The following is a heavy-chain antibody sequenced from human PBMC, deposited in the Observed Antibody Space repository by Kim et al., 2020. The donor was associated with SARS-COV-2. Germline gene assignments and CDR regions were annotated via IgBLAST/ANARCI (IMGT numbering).Heavy chain of an antibody. CDR3: ARMHPVKGGYYYYYYYMDV. D-gene: IGHD3-16*01. J-gene: IGHJ6*03. CDR2: INHSGST. CDR1: GGSFSGYY. Sequence: SETLSLTCAVYGGSFSGYYWSWIRQPPGKGLEWIGEINHSGSTNYNPSLKSRVTISVDTSKNQFSLKLSSVTAADTAVYYCARMHPVKGGYYYYYYYMDVWGKGTTVTVSS. V-gene: IGHV4-34*01.